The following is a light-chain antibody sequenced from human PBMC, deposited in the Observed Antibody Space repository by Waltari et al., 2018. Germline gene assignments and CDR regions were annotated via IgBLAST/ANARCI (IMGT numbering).Light chain of an antibody. CDR3: QQYSVWPPAGT. Sequence: EIVMTQSPATLSASPEERVTLSCRASQTIRSGLAWYQQKPGQAPRLLIFEVSTRVTGVPARFSGSGSGTEFTLTISSLQSEDFAVYYCQQYSVWPPAGTFGGGTKVEI. CDR2: EVS. CDR1: QTIRSG. J-gene: IGKJ4*01. V-gene: IGKV3-15*01.